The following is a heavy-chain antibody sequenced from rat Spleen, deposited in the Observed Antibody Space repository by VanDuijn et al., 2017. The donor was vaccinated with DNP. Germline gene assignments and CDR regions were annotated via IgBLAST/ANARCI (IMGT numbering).Heavy chain of an antibody. CDR2: ISYDGSST. J-gene: IGHJ1*01. V-gene: IGHV5-29*01. Sequence: EVQLVESDGGLVQPGRSLKLSCAASGFTFSDYYMAWVRQAPTKGLEWVATISYDGSSTYYRDSVKGRFTISRDNAKSTLYLQMDSLRSEDTATDYCARQVTIAAISLYWYFDFWGPGTMVTVSS. D-gene: IGHD1-2*01. CDR3: ARQVTIAAISLYWYFDF. CDR1: GFTFSDYY.